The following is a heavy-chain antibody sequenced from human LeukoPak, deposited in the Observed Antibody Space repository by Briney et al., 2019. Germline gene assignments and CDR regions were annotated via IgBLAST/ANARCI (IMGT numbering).Heavy chain of an antibody. D-gene: IGHD3-22*01. CDR1: GFTFSDFP. CDR2: ISSSSSYI. V-gene: IGHV3-21*01. CDR3: ARAPAHYYDSSDHYYVGESYFDY. Sequence: PGGSLRLSCAASGFTFSDFPMIWVRQAPGKGLEWVSSISSSSSYIYYADSVKGRFTISRDNAKNSLYLQMNSLRAEDTAVYYCARAPAHYYDSSDHYYVGESYFDYWGQGTLVTVSS. J-gene: IGHJ4*02.